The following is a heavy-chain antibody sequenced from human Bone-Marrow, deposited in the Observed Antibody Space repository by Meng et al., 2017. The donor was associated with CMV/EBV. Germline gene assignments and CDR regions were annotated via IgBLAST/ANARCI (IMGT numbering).Heavy chain of an antibody. J-gene: IGHJ4*02. V-gene: IGHV1-2*02. CDR3: ARGYYYDSSGYPDLDY. CDR1: GYTFTGYY. D-gene: IGHD3-22*01. Sequence: ASVKVSCKASGYTFTGYYMHWVRQAPGQGLEWMGWINPNSGGTNYAQKFQGRVTMTRDTSISTAYMELSRLRSDDTAVYYCARGYYYDSSGYPDLDYWGQGNLVTVSS. CDR2: INPNSGGT.